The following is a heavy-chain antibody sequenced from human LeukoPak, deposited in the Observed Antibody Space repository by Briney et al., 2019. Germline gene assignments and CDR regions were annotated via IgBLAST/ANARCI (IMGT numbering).Heavy chain of an antibody. Sequence: PSETLSLTCTVSGGSISSYYWSWIRQSPGKGLEWIGYVYYSGYTNYNPSLESRVTMSVDTSKNQFSLKLSSVTAADTAVYYCARAESYYYDSSGYYSTPGAFDIWGQGTMVTVSS. CDR1: GGSISSYY. D-gene: IGHD3-22*01. CDR3: ARAESYYYDSSGYYSTPGAFDI. CDR2: VYYSGYT. J-gene: IGHJ3*02. V-gene: IGHV4-59*01.